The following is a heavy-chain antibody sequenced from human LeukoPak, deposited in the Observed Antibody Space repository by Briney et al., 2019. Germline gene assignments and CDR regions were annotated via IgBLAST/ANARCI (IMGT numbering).Heavy chain of an antibody. Sequence: PGGSLRLSCTASGFTFSTYAMNWVRQAPGKGLEWISAIGGGDSPYYADSVKGRFTISRDNSRNTLYPQMNSLRVEDTAVFYCASSVVVPAANFDYWGQGTLVTVSS. CDR3: ASSVVVPAANFDY. J-gene: IGHJ4*02. V-gene: IGHV3-23*01. CDR2: IGGGDSP. CDR1: GFTFSTYA. D-gene: IGHD2-2*01.